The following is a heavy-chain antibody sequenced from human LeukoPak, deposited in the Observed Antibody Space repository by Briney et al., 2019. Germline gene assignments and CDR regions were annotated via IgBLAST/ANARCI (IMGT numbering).Heavy chain of an antibody. CDR2: TYHSGST. CDR3: ARVRGMEVTANWYFDL. J-gene: IGHJ2*01. Sequence: SETLSLTCAVYGYSIRSGYYWGWIRQPPGKGLEWIGSTYHSGSTFYKPSLKSRVTISVDASKNQFSLKLTSATAADTAVYYCARVRGMEVTANWYFDLWGRGTLVTVSS. D-gene: IGHD2-21*02. V-gene: IGHV4-38-2*01. CDR1: GYSIRSGYY.